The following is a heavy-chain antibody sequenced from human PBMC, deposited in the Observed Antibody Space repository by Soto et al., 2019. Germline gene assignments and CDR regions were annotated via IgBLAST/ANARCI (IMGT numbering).Heavy chain of an antibody. J-gene: IGHJ6*02. CDR1: GGSISSGDYY. Sequence: SETLSLTCTVSGGSISSGDYYWSWTRQPPGKGLGWIGYIYYSGSTYYNPSLKSRVTISVDTSKNQFSLKLSSVTAADTAVYYCARDPMDIVVVPALNYGMDVWGQGTTVTVSS. V-gene: IGHV4-30-4*01. CDR2: IYYSGST. CDR3: ARDPMDIVVVPALNYGMDV. D-gene: IGHD2-2*03.